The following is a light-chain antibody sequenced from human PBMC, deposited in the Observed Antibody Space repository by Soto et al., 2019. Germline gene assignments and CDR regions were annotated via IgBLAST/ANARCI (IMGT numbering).Light chain of an antibody. CDR2: KAS. Sequence: DIQMTQSPSTLSASVGDRVTITCRASQSISSWLAWYQKKPGKAPKLMIYKASSLESGVPSRFSGSGSGTEFTLTISSLQPDDFATYYCQQYNSYSPWTFGQGTKVDI. V-gene: IGKV1-5*03. CDR1: QSISSW. CDR3: QQYNSYSPWT. J-gene: IGKJ1*01.